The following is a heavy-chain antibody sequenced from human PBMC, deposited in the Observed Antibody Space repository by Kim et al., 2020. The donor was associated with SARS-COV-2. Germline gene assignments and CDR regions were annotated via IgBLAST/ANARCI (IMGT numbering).Heavy chain of an antibody. CDR3: AKGGNGIYYYYYYMDV. V-gene: IGHV3-30-3*01. J-gene: IGHJ6*03. Sequence: GGSLRLSCAASGFTFSSYAMHWVRQAPGKGLEWVAVISYDGSNKYYADSVKGRFTISRDNSKNTLYLQMNSLRAEDTAVYYCAKGGNGIYYYYYYMDVWGKGTTVTVSS. CDR2: ISYDGSNK. CDR1: GFTFSSYA. D-gene: IGHD2-8*01.